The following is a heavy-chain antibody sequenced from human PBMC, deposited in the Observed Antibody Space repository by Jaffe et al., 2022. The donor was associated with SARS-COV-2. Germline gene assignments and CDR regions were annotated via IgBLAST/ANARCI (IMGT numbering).Heavy chain of an antibody. Sequence: EVQLVESGGGLVQPGRSLRLSCTASGFTFGDYAMNWFRQAPGKGLEWVGLIRSKAYGGTTEYAASVKGRFTISRDDSKSIAYLQMNSLKTEDTAVYFCTREEVRLGELSSDYWGQGTLVTVSS. CDR1: GFTFGDYA. J-gene: IGHJ4*02. CDR2: IRSKAYGGTT. CDR3: TREEVRLGELSSDY. D-gene: IGHD3-16*02. V-gene: IGHV3-49*03.